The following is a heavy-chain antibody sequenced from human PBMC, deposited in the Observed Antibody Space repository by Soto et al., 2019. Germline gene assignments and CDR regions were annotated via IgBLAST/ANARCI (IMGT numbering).Heavy chain of an antibody. CDR2: IYPGDSDT. D-gene: IGHD3-22*01. Sequence: EVQLVQSGAEVRKPGESLKISCKGSGYTFTTSWIGWVRQTPGKGLEWMGIIYPGDSDTRYRPSFQGQVTISADKSISTAYLQWTSVKASDTAMYYCARRSDSMDYFDYWGQGALVTVSS. CDR1: GYTFTTSW. J-gene: IGHJ4*02. CDR3: ARRSDSMDYFDY. V-gene: IGHV5-51*03.